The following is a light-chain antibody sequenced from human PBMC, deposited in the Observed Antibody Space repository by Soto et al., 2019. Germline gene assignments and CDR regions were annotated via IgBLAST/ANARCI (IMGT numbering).Light chain of an antibody. CDR3: SSNAGSNNLV. V-gene: IGLV2-8*01. J-gene: IGLJ2*01. CDR2: EVS. CDR1: SSDVGDNY. Sequence: QSALTQPPSASGSPGQSVTISCTGTSSDVGDNYVSWYQQHPGKAPKLMIYEVSRRPSGVPDRFSGSKSGNTASLTVSGLQAEDEADYYCSSNAGSNNLVFGGGTKVTVL.